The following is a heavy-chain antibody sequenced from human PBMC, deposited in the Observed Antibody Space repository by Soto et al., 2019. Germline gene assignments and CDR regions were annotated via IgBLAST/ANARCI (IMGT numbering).Heavy chain of an antibody. V-gene: IGHV5-51*01. CDR1: GYSFPSYW. D-gene: IGHD6-13*01. CDR2: IYPGDSYT. CDR3: ARLKSRDIAAANDY. J-gene: IGHJ4*02. Sequence: GESLKISCKGSGYSFPSYWIGWVTQIPGKGLEWMGIIYPGDSYTRYSPSFQGQVTISADKSSSTAYLQWSSLKASDTAMYYCARLKSRDIAAANDYWGQGTLVTVSS.